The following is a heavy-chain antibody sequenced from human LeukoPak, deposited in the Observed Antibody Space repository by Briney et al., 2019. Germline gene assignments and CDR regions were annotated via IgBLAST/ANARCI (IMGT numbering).Heavy chain of an antibody. Sequence: SETLSFTCTVSGGSISSGDYYWSWIRQHPGKGLEWIGYIYYSGSTYYSPPLKSRVTISVDTSKNQFSLKLSSVTAADTAVYYCARSAAGVVRFFDYWGQGTLVTVSS. V-gene: IGHV4-31*03. CDR2: IYYSGST. CDR3: ARSAAGVVRFFDY. D-gene: IGHD4-23*01. CDR1: GGSISSGDYY. J-gene: IGHJ4*02.